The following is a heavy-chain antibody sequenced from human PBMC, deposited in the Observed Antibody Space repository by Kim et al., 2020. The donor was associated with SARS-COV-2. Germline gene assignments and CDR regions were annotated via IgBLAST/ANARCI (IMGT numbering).Heavy chain of an antibody. Sequence: SETLSLTCAVYGGSFNGHYWNWFRQPPEMGLEWIGEINHTGDTKYSPSLKSRATLSVDTSKNQFSLKLRSVTAADTAVYYCARRPAGIDSWGQGTPVTVSS. V-gene: IGHV4-34*01. J-gene: IGHJ4*02. CDR2: INHTGDT. D-gene: IGHD2-21*01. CDR3: ARRPAGIDS. CDR1: GGSFNGHY.